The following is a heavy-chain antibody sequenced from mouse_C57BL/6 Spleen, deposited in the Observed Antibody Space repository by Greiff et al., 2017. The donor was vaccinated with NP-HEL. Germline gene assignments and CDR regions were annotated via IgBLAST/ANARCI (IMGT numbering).Heavy chain of an antibody. V-gene: IGHV2-9-1*01. D-gene: IGHD4-1*01. CDR3: AREFSGTTPYFDC. CDR1: GFSLTSYA. Sequence: VQLQESGPGLVAPSQSLSITCTVSGFSLTSYAISWVRQPPGKGLEWLGVIWPGGGTNYNSALKSRLSISKDNSKSQVFLKMNSLQTDDTARYDCAREFSGTTPYFDCWGQGTTLTVSS. CDR2: IWPGGGT. J-gene: IGHJ2*01.